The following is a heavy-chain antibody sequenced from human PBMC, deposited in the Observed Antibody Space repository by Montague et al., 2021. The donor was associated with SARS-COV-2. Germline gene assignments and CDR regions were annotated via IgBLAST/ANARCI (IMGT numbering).Heavy chain of an antibody. J-gene: IGHJ4*02. CDR1: GGSISGYF. CDR3: ARDSDFSSWHEAEDYFDY. CDR2: IYPSGGIFXSGRT. V-gene: IGHV4-4*07. D-gene: IGHD6-13*01. Sequence: SETLSLTRSVSGGSISGYFWSWIRQPAGKGLEWIGRIYPSGGIFXSGRTNYHLSLKSRVTVSIDTSRNQFSLSLNSVTAADTAVYFCARDSDFSSWHEAEDYFDYWGQGILVAVSS.